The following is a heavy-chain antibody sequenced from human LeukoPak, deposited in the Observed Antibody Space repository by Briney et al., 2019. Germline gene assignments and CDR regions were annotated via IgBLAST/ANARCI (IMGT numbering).Heavy chain of an antibody. Sequence: GGSLRLSCAASGFTFSSYSMNWVRQAPGKGLEWVSSISSSSSYIYYADSVKGRFTISRDNAKNSLYLQMNSLRAEDTAVYYCARDGGSYESPQYYYYMDVWGKGTTVTVSS. CDR3: ARDGGSYESPQYYYYMDV. CDR2: ISSSSSYI. J-gene: IGHJ6*03. CDR1: GFTFSSYS. V-gene: IGHV3-21*01. D-gene: IGHD1-26*01.